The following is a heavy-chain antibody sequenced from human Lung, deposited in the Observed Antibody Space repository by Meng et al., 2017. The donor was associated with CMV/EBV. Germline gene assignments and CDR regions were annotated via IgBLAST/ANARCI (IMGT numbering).Heavy chain of an antibody. Sequence: GGSXRLSFAASGFTFSSYWMRWVRQAPGKGLEWVANIKQDGSEKYYVDSVKGRFTISRDNAKNSLYLQMNSLKAEDTDVYYCARDRGRYGMDFWGQGSMVTVSS. CDR3: ARDRGRYGMDF. CDR2: IKQDGSEK. D-gene: IGHD3-10*01. V-gene: IGHV3-7*01. CDR1: GFTFSSYW. J-gene: IGHJ6*02.